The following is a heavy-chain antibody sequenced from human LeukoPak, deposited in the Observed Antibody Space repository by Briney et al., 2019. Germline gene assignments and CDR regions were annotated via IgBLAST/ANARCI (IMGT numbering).Heavy chain of an antibody. V-gene: IGHV1-2*02. D-gene: IGHD3-3*01. CDR1: GYTFTGYY. CDR2: INPNSGGT. Sequence: ASVKVSCKASGYTFTGYYMHWVRQAPGQGLEWMGWINPNSGGTNYAQKFQGRVTMTRDTSISTAYMELSRLRSEDTAVYYCARVYGSRYDFWSGYPGNYFDYWGQGTLVTVSS. J-gene: IGHJ4*02. CDR3: ARVYGSRYDFWSGYPGNYFDY.